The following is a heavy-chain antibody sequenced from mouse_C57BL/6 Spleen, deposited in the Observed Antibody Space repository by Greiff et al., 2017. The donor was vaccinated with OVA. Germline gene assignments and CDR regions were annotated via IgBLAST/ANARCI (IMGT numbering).Heavy chain of an antibody. V-gene: IGHV1-22*01. D-gene: IGHD2-4*01. CDR3: ARGGITTDYLDY. Sequence: EVQLQQSGPELVKPGASVKMSCKASGYTFTDYNMHWVKQSHGKSLEWIGYINPNNGGTSYNQKFKGKATLTVNKSSSTAYMELRSLTSEDSAVYYCARGGITTDYLDYWGQGTTLTVSS. CDR1: GYTFTDYN. J-gene: IGHJ2*01. CDR2: INPNNGGT.